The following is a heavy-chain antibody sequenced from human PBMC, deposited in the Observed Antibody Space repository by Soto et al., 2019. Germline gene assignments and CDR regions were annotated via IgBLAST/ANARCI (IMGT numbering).Heavy chain of an antibody. J-gene: IGHJ4*02. CDR2: ISYDGSNK. Sequence: ESGGGVVQPGRSLRLSCAASGFTFSNYGMHWVRQAPGKGLEWVAVISYDGSNKYYADSVKGRFTISRDNSKNTLYLQMNSLRAEDTAVYYCAKVLSGFGVVIGDYFDYWGQGTLVAVSS. V-gene: IGHV3-30*18. CDR3: AKVLSGFGVVIGDYFDY. CDR1: GFTFSNYG. D-gene: IGHD3-3*01.